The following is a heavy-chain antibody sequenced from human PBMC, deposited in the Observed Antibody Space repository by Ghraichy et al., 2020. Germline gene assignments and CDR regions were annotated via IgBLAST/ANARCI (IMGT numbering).Heavy chain of an antibody. CDR1: GGSISSGGYS. Sequence: SETLSLTCAVSGGSISSGGYSWSWIRQPPGKGLEWIGYIYHSGSTYYNPSLKSRVTISVDRSKNQFPLKLSSVTAADTAVYYCARGRYGSGSYEFDYWGQGTLVTVSS. V-gene: IGHV4-30-2*01. D-gene: IGHD3-10*01. CDR3: ARGRYGSGSYEFDY. CDR2: IYHSGST. J-gene: IGHJ4*02.